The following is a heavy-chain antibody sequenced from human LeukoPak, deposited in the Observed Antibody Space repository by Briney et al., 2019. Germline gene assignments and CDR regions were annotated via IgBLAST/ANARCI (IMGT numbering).Heavy chain of an antibody. J-gene: IGHJ4*02. CDR3: ARDTLNYYDSSGYYLDFDY. Sequence: PGGSLRLSCAASGFTFSSYSMNWVRQAPGKGLEWVSYISSSSSTIYYADSVKGRFTISRDNAKNPLYLQMNSLRAEDTAVYYCARDTLNYYDSSGYYLDFDYWGQGTLVTVSS. CDR2: ISSSSSTI. V-gene: IGHV3-48*01. CDR1: GFTFSSYS. D-gene: IGHD3-22*01.